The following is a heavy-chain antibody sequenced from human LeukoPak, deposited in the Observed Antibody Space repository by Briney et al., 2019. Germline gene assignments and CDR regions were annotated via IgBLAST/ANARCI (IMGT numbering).Heavy chain of an antibody. Sequence: GGSLRLSCATSRFTVSDKYMSWVRQAPGKGLEWVSVIYSDGTTYYADSVKGRFTISRDNSKNTLYLQMNSLRAEDTAVYYCARDLTYGGKRGYYFDYWGQGTLVTVSS. J-gene: IGHJ4*02. CDR3: ARDLTYGGKRGYYFDY. CDR2: IYSDGTT. V-gene: IGHV3-66*01. CDR1: RFTVSDKY. D-gene: IGHD4-23*01.